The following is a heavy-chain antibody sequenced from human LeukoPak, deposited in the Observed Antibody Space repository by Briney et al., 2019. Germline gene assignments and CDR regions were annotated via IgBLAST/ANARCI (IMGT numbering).Heavy chain of an antibody. V-gene: IGHV4-4*07. CDR1: GCSISSYY. CDR2: IDASGNT. Sequence: PSETLSLTCTVSGCSISSYYWSWLRQPAGKELEWIGRIDASGNTNYNPSLKSRVTMSVDSSKNQFSLKLSTVTAADTAVYYCAREGRKSHSGYWGQGTLVTVSS. J-gene: IGHJ4*02. D-gene: IGHD1-14*01. CDR3: AREGRKSHSGY.